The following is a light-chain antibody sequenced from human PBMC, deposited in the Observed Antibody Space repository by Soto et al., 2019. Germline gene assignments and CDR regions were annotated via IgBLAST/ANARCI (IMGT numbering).Light chain of an antibody. Sequence: DIQMTQSPSSLSASVGDRVTITCQASQDISNHLNWYQQKPGKAPKLLNYDASNLETGVPSRFSGSGSGTDFTFTISSLQHEDIEPYCCQQYDNLPLTFGGGTKVESK. V-gene: IGKV1-33*01. CDR2: DAS. J-gene: IGKJ4*02. CDR1: QDISNH. CDR3: QQYDNLPLT.